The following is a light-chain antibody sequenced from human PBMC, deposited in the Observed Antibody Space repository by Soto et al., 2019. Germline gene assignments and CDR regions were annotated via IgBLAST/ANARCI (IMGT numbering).Light chain of an antibody. V-gene: IGLV2-11*01. Sequence: QSVLTQPRSVSGSPGQSVTISCTGTSSDVGVYNYVSWYQQHPGKAHKLMIYDVSIRPSGVPDRFSGSKSGNTASLTISGLQAEDEADYYCCSYAGSPWVFGGGTKLTVL. CDR1: SSDVGVYNY. J-gene: IGLJ3*02. CDR3: CSYAGSPWV. CDR2: DVS.